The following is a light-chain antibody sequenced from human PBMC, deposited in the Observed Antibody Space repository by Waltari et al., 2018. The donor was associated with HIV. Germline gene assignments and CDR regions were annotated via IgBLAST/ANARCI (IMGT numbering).Light chain of an antibody. CDR2: GES. V-gene: IGKV3-20*01. CDR1: QSVSSGY. J-gene: IGKJ2*01. Sequence: VLTQSPGPLSLSPGASATLSCRASQSVSSGYLAWYQQKPGQAPRRCIGGESSRATGGPDRFSGSGSGTDVTLTIDRLEPEDFAVYYCQQFYRPPYTLGQGTKLEIK. CDR3: QQFYRPPYT.